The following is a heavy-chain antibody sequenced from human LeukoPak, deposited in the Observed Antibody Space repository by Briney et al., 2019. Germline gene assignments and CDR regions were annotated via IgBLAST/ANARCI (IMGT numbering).Heavy chain of an antibody. CDR3: ARRSSKRFNWYFDL. Sequence: GSLRLSCAASGFTVSSNYMSWVRQAPGKGLEWIGEINHSGSTNYNPSLKSRVTISVDTSKNQFSLKLSSVTAADTAVYYCARRSSKRFNWYFDLWGRGTLVTVSS. CDR2: INHSGST. J-gene: IGHJ2*01. V-gene: IGHV4-34*01. D-gene: IGHD5-24*01. CDR1: GFTVSSNY.